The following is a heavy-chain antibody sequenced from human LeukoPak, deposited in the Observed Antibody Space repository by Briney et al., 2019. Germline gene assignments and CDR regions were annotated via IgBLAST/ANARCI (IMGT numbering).Heavy chain of an antibody. CDR2: LYSGGSI. J-gene: IGHJ4*02. D-gene: IGHD5-12*01. V-gene: IGHV3-53*01. CDR3: ARGGGYGQDFDY. CDR1: GISVSSNY. Sequence: GGSLRLSCAASGISVSSNYMSWVRQAPGKGLEWVSVLYSGGSIYYADSVKGRFTISRDNSKNTLYLQMNSLRAGDTAVYYCARGGGYGQDFDYWGQGTLVTVSS.